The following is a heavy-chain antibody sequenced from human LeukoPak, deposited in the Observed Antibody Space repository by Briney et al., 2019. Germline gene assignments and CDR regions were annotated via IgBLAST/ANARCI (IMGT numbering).Heavy chain of an antibody. V-gene: IGHV3-30*04. CDR3: ARDGAAADPVHFDY. CDR2: ISYDGSNK. CDR1: GFTFSSYA. J-gene: IGHJ4*02. D-gene: IGHD6-13*01. Sequence: GGSLRLSCAASGFTFSSYAMHWGRQAPGKGLEWVAVISYDGSNKYYADSVKGRFTISRDNSKNTLYLQMNSLRAEDTAVYYCARDGAAADPVHFDYWGQGTLVTVSS.